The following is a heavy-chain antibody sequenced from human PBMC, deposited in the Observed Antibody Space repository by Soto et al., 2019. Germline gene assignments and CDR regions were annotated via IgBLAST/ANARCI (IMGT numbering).Heavy chain of an antibody. Sequence: SGPTLVNPTQTLTLTCTFSGFSLSTSAMRVHWVRQPPGKALEWLARIDWDDDKFYSTSLNTRLTISKDTSKNQVVLTMTNMDPVDTATYFWARSPNYTVVTLVNHWGAGVQVTV. D-gene: IGHD2-21*02. J-gene: IGHJ5*02. CDR1: GFSLSTSAMR. CDR2: IDWDDDK. V-gene: IGHV2-70*04. CDR3: ARSPNYTVVTLVNH.